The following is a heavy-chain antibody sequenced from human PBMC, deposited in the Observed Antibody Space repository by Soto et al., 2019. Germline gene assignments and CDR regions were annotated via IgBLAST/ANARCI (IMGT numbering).Heavy chain of an antibody. J-gene: IGHJ4*02. V-gene: IGHV3-11*05. Sequence: QVQLVESGGGLVKPGWSLRLSCTASGFTFRDYDMTWVRQAPGKGLEWVSHISSRTNYTNNADSLKGSFTISRDNAKKSAYLQMNSLRAEDPATYYCQRSLLGVGLGDDLDSGGRGALVTVSS. D-gene: IGHD4-17*01. CDR2: ISSRTNYT. CDR3: QRSLLGVGLGDDLDS. CDR1: GFTFRDYD.